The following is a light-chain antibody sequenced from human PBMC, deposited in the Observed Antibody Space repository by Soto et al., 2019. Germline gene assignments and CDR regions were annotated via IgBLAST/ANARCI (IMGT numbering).Light chain of an antibody. CDR3: SSYTSSSTLVV. CDR2: DVS. CDR1: SSDVGSYNY. J-gene: IGLJ1*01. Sequence: QSALTQPASVSGSPGQSITISCTGTSSDVGSYNYVSWYQQHPGKAPKLMIYDVSNRPSGASNRFSGSKSGNTASLTISGLQAEDEADYYCSSYTSSSTLVVFGTGTKVTVL. V-gene: IGLV2-14*01.